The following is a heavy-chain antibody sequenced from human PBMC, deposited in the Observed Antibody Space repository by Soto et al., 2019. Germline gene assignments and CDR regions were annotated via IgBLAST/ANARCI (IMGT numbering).Heavy chain of an antibody. D-gene: IGHD6-19*01. J-gene: IGHJ4*02. CDR1: GFTFTNSA. Sequence: ASVKVSCKASGFTFTNSAVQWVRQARGQRLEWIGWIVVGSGNTNYAQKFQDRVTITRDTSASTAYMELSSLRSEDTAVYYCARDLGGWPDYWGQGTLVTVSS. CDR2: IVVGSGNT. V-gene: IGHV1-58*01. CDR3: ARDLGGWPDY.